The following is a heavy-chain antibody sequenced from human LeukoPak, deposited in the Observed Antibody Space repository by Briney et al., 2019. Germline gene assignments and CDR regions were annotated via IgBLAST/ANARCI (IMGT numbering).Heavy chain of an antibody. CDR2: ISAYNGNT. J-gene: IGHJ6*02. CDR1: GYTFTSYG. Sequence: ASVKVSCKASGYTFTSYGISWVRQAPGQGLEWMGWISAYNGNTNYAQKLQGRVTMTTDTSTSTAYMELRSLRSDDTAVYYCARERSDDFWSGYYWDSYYYGVDVWGQGTTATDSS. D-gene: IGHD3-3*01. V-gene: IGHV1-18*01. CDR3: ARERSDDFWSGYYWDSYYYGVDV.